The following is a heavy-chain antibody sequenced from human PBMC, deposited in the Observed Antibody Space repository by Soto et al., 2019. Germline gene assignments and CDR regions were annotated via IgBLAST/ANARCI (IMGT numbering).Heavy chain of an antibody. J-gene: IGHJ4*02. D-gene: IGHD1-26*01. CDR2: MQPSSGRT. CDR1: GYSFTSLD. Sequence: QVQLGQSGAEVREPGASVKVSCKASGYSFTSLDITWVRQTTGQGLEWMGWMQPSSGRTGYAQKFQGRVTMTRDTSINTAYMELSSLTSDDTAFYYCARGVTAGVDYWGQGTLVTVSS. CDR3: ARGVTAGVDY. V-gene: IGHV1-8*02.